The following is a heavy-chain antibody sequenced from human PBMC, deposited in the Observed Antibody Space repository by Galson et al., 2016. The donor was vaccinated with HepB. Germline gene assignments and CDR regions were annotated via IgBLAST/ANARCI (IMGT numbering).Heavy chain of an antibody. Sequence: SLRLSCAASGLTVSRNYMSWVRQAPGKGLEWVSVIYSGGSTYYADSVKGRFTISRDKSKNTLYLHMNSLRVEDTAVYFCARSAPDYDILTGYYIGGKYYFDFWGQGTLVTVSS. CDR1: GLTVSRNY. D-gene: IGHD3-9*01. J-gene: IGHJ4*02. V-gene: IGHV3-53*01. CDR3: ARSAPDYDILTGYYIGGKYYFDF. CDR2: IYSGGST.